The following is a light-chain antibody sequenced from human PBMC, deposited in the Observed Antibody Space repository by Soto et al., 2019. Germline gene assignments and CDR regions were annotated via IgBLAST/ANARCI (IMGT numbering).Light chain of an antibody. CDR3: QQYNTFRPT. J-gene: IGKJ1*01. CDR2: DAS. Sequence: DIQMTQSPSTLSTSVGDRVTITCRASQSINKWLAWYQQKPGKAPKLLIFDASHLESGVPSRFSGSGSGTVFTLTISSLLPDYSATYYRQQYNTFRPTFGQGTKVEVK. V-gene: IGKV1-5*01. CDR1: QSINKW.